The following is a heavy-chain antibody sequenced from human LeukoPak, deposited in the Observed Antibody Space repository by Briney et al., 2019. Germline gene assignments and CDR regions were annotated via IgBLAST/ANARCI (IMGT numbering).Heavy chain of an antibody. CDR1: GFTFSDYY. CDR3: ARLGGSSWYPRYYYYYMDV. D-gene: IGHD6-13*01. J-gene: IGHJ6*03. Sequence: GGSLRLFCAASGFTFSDYYMSWIRQAPGKGLEWVSYISSSGSTIYYADSVKGRFTISRDNAKNSLYLQMNSLRAEDTAVYYCARLGGSSWYPRYYYYYMDVWGKGTTVTVSS. V-gene: IGHV3-11*01. CDR2: ISSSGSTI.